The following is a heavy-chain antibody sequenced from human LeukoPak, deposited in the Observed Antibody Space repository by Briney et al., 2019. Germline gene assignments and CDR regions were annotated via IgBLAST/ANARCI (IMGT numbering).Heavy chain of an antibody. D-gene: IGHD2-15*01. Sequence: GGSLRLSCAASGFTFTRYSISWVRQAPGKGLEWVSSISSSSNYIYYSDSVRGRFSISRYDAKDSLYLKMNSLRAEDTAVYYCVRLLSFCETSCYSYYFDSWGQGTLVTVSS. J-gene: IGHJ4*02. CDR1: GFTFTRYS. CDR3: VRLLSFCETSCYSYYFDS. CDR2: ISSSSNYI. V-gene: IGHV3-21*01.